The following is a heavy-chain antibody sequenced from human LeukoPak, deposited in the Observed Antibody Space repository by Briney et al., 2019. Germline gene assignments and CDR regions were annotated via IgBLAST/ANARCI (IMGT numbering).Heavy chain of an antibody. V-gene: IGHV3-7*03. J-gene: IGHJ4*02. CDR2: IMQDGSEK. Sequence: GGSLRLSCAASGFTFSSYWMSWVRQAPGKGLEWVANIMQDGSEKYYVDSVKGRFTISRDNAKNSLYLQTNSLRAEDTALYYCAKSSYYYDSSGYSQFDYWGQGTLVTVSS. D-gene: IGHD3-22*01. CDR3: AKSSYYYDSSGYSQFDY. CDR1: GFTFSSYW.